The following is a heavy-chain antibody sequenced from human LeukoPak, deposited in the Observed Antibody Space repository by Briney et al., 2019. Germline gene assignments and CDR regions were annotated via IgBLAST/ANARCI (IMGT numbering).Heavy chain of an antibody. D-gene: IGHD2-2*01. CDR1: GGSFSGYY. Sequence: PSETLSLTCAVYGGSFSGYYWSWIRQPPGKGLEWIGYIYYSGSTNYNPSLKSRVTISVDTSKNQFSLKLSSVTAADTAVYYCARSQRGSSYCSSTSCHSPGYYYYYGMDVWGQGTTVTVSS. J-gene: IGHJ6*02. CDR3: ARSQRGSSYCSSTSCHSPGYYYYYGMDV. CDR2: IYYSGST. V-gene: IGHV4-59*08.